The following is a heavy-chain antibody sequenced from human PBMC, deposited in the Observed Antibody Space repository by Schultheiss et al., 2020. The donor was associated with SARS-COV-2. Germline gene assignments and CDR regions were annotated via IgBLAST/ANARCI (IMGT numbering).Heavy chain of an antibody. J-gene: IGHJ4*02. CDR1: GGSISSSSYY. CDR3: AILWFGEMPFDY. Sequence: SETLSLTCTVSGGSISSSSYYWGWIRQPPGKGLEWIGEINHSGSTNYNPSLKSRVTISVDTSKNQFSLKLSSVTAADTAVYYCAILWFGEMPFDYWGQGTLVTVSS. CDR2: INHSGST. D-gene: IGHD3-10*01. V-gene: IGHV4-39*07.